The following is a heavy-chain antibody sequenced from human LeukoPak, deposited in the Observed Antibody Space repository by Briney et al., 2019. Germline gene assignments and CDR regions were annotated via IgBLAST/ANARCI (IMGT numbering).Heavy chain of an antibody. J-gene: IGHJ1*01. CDR1: GFTFSSYA. D-gene: IGHD3-22*01. Sequence: GGSLRLSCSASGFTFSSYAMRWVRQAPGGGLQWDSGISSSGGDKTYYIDSVKGRFTISRDDSRNTLYLQMNSLRAEDTAVYYCATYSSLNRREFQYWGQGTLLTVSS. V-gene: IGHV3-23*01. CDR2: ISSSGGDKT. CDR3: ATYSSLNRREFQY.